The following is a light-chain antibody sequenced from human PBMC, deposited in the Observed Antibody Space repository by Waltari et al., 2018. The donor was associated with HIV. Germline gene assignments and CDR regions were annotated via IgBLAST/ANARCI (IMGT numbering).Light chain of an antibody. CDR1: DSDFGFSNF. V-gene: IGLV2-14*01. CDR2: EVD. J-gene: IGLJ2*01. Sequence: SDLTQPASVSGFLGQSITISCTGADSDFGFSNFISWYQQQPGKVPKLLLYEVDTRASGVHGRFSGSKSGNTASLTISGLQVEDEGLYHCASYTADDTVLFGGGTTVTV. CDR3: ASYTADDTVL.